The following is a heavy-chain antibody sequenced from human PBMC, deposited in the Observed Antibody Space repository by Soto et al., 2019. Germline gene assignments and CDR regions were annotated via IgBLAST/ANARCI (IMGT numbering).Heavy chain of an antibody. CDR2: ISYDGSNK. V-gene: IGHV3-30-3*01. J-gene: IGHJ4*02. D-gene: IGHD6-13*01. CDR3: AREQQDSFDY. Sequence: QVQLVESGGGVVQPGRSLRLSCAASGFTFSSYAMHWVRQAPGKGLEWVAVISYDGSNKYYADSVKGRFTIYRDNSKNTLYLQMNSLRAEDTAVYYCAREQQDSFDYWGQGTLVTVSS. CDR1: GFTFSSYA.